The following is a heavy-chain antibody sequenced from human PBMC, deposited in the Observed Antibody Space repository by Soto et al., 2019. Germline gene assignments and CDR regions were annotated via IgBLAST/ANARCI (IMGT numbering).Heavy chain of an antibody. D-gene: IGHD1-20*01. CDR3: ATVRRLGITGQILPIDP. CDR1: GGSISSGDYY. Sequence: QVQLQESGPGLVKPSQTLSLTCTVSGGSISSGDYYWSWIRQPPGKGLEWIGYIYYSGSTYYNPSLKSRVTISVDTSKNQFSLKLSSVTAADTAVYYCATVRRLGITGQILPIDPWGQGTLVTVSS. CDR2: IYYSGST. V-gene: IGHV4-30-4*01. J-gene: IGHJ5*02.